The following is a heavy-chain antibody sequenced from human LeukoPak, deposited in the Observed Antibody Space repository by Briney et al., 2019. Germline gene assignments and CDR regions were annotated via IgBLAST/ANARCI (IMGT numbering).Heavy chain of an antibody. D-gene: IGHD2-8*01. J-gene: IGHJ3*02. CDR1: GGAISSYY. CDR2: IYYSGSP. CDR3: ARTSVDAGFDAFDI. V-gene: IGHV4-59*08. Sequence: SETLSLICTVSGGAISSYYWSWIWQPPGKGQEWIGYIYYSGSPNYNPSLKSRVTISVDKSKNQFYLKLSSVTAADTAVYYCARTSVDAGFDAFDIWGQGTMVTVSS.